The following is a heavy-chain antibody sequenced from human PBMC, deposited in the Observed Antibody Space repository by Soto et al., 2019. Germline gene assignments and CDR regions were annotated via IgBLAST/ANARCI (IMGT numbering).Heavy chain of an antibody. D-gene: IGHD1-26*01. V-gene: IGHV3-7*01. CDR1: GFTFSSYW. CDR3: AIGMEYYYGMDV. Sequence: GGSLRLSCAACGFTFSSYWMSWVRQAPGKGLEWVANIKQDGSEKYYVDSVKGRFTISRDNAKNSLYLQMNSLRAEDTAVYYCAIGMEYYYGMDVWGQGTTVTVSS. J-gene: IGHJ6*02. CDR2: IKQDGSEK.